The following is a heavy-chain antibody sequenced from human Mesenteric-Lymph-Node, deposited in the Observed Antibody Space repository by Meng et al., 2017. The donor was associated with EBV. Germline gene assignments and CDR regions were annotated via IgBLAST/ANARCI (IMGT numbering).Heavy chain of an antibody. J-gene: IGHJ4*02. CDR1: GGSFSGDY. Sequence: QGQLPQWGAGLLKPSETLSLTCAVYGGSFSGDYWTWIRQPPGKGLEWIGEINAGESTNYNPSLKSRVTISVDRSKNQFSLKLNSVTAADTAVYYCASGYSAYDVPLYFDYWGQGALVTVSS. V-gene: IGHV4-34*01. CDR3: ASGYSAYDVPLYFDY. CDR2: INAGEST. D-gene: IGHD5-12*01.